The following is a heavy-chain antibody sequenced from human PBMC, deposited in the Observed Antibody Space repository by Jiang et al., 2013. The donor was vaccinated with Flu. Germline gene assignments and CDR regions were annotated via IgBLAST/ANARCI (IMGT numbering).Heavy chain of an antibody. J-gene: IGHJ6*02. CDR3: ATQKGNYFGMDV. CDR1: GYIFTTYA. Sequence: GAEVKKPGASVKVSCKASGYIFTTYAISWVRQAPGQGLEWMGRINTYTGNTNSIQKLQDRLTMTADTSTTTAYMELRGLRSDDTAVYYCATQKGNYFGMDVWGQGTTVTVSS. D-gene: IGHD3-10*01. V-gene: IGHV1-18*01. CDR2: INTYTGNT.